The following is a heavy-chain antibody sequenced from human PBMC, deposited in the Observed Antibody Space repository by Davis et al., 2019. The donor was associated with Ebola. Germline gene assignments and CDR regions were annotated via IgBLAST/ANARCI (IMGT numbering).Heavy chain of an antibody. CDR3: AKDLEVRVGMDV. CDR2: IWYDGSNK. J-gene: IGHJ6*02. V-gene: IGHV3-33*06. D-gene: IGHD1-1*01. CDR1: GFTFSSYA. Sequence: GESLKISCAASGFTFSSYAMHWVRQAPGKGLEWVAVIWYDGSNKYYADSVKGRFTISRDNSKNTLYPQMNSLRAEDTAVYYCAKDLEVRVGMDVWGQGTTVTVSS.